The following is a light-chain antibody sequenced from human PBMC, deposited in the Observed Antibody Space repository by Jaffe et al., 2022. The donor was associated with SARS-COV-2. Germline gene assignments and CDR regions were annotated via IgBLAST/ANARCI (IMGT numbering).Light chain of an antibody. CDR3: SSYTRSNTYV. CDR1: SSDVGNYNR. Sequence: QSALTQPPSVSGSPGQSVTISCTGTSSDVGNYNRVTWYQQPPGTAPKLIIYEVSNRPSGVPERFSGSKSGNTASLTISGLQAEDEADYYCSSYTRSNTYVFGTGTTVNVL. CDR2: EVS. J-gene: IGLJ1*01. V-gene: IGLV2-18*02.